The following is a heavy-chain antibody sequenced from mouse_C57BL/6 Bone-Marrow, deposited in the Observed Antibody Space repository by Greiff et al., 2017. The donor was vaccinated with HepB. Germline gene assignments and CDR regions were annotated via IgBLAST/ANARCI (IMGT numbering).Heavy chain of an antibody. Sequence: QVQLQQSGAELAKPGASVKLSCKASGYTFTSYWMHWVKQRPGQGLEWIGYINPSSGYTKYNQKFKDKATLTADKSSSTAYMQLSSLTYEDSAVYYCARHLYSSGGYFDYWGQGTTLTVSS. V-gene: IGHV1-7*01. CDR1: GYTFTSYW. J-gene: IGHJ2*01. CDR2: INPSSGYT. D-gene: IGHD3-2*02. CDR3: ARHLYSSGGYFDY.